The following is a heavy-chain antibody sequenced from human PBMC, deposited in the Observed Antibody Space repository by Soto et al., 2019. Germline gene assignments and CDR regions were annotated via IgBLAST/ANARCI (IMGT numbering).Heavy chain of an antibody. CDR2: IIPILGIA. Sequence: QVQLVQSGAEVKKPGSSVKVSCKASGGTFSSYTISWVRQAPGQGLEWMGRIIPILGIANYAQKFQGRVTITADKSTSTAYMELSSLRSEDTDVYYWASRYGDYDPFDSWGQGTPVTVSS. D-gene: IGHD4-17*01. CDR3: ASRYGDYDPFDS. V-gene: IGHV1-69*02. J-gene: IGHJ4*02. CDR1: GGTFSSYT.